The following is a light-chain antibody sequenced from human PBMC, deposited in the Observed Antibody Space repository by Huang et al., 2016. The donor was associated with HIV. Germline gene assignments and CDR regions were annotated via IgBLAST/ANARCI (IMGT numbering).Light chain of an antibody. CDR2: AAS. CDR1: QGIRSW. Sequence: DIQMTQSPSSVSASVGDRVTITCRASQGIRSWLAWYQQNPGKAPKLRIYAASTLQSGVPSRFSGSGSGTAFTLTISSLQPEDFATYYCQQANSFPRSITFGQGTRLEIK. V-gene: IGKV1-12*01. J-gene: IGKJ5*01. CDR3: QQANSFPRSIT.